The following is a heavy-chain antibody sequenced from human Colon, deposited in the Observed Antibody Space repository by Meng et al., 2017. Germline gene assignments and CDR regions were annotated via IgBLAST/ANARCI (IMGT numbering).Heavy chain of an antibody. CDR2: IRSKAYGGTT. CDR1: GFTFGDYA. CDR3: TRTLAAAGTLLYYYYGMDV. V-gene: IGHV3-49*04. J-gene: IGHJ6*02. D-gene: IGHD6-13*01. Sequence: GESLKISCTASGFTFGDYAMRWVRQAPGKGVEGVGFIRSKAYGGTTEYAASVKGRFTISRDDSKSIAYLQMNSLKTEDTAVYYCTRTLAAAGTLLYYYYGMDVWGQGTTVTVSS.